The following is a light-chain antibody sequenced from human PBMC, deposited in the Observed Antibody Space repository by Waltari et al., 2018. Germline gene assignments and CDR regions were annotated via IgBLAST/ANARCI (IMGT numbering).Light chain of an antibody. V-gene: IGKV4-1*01. CDR2: WAS. CDR3: QQYYDIPWT. J-gene: IGKJ1*01. CDR1: QSVLDSPNSQNY. Sequence: DIVMTQSPDSLAVSLRERLTINCKSSQSVLDSPNSQNYLAWYQQKPGQPPKLLIYWASARESGVPDRFSGSESGTDFTLTISSLQAEDVAVYYCQQYYDIPWTFGQGTKVEIK.